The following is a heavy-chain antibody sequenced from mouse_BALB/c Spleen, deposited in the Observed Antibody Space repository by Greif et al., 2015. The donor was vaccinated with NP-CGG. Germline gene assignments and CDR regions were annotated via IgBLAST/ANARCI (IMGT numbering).Heavy chain of an antibody. Sequence: QVQLQQSGAELVKPGASVKLSCKASGYTFTSYWMHWVKQRPGQGLEWIGEINPSNGRTNYNEKFKSKATLTVDKSSSTAYMQLSSLTSEDSAVYYCAPSLLRGFDYWGQGTTLTVSS. J-gene: IGHJ2*01. CDR3: APSLLRGFDY. D-gene: IGHD1-2*01. CDR1: GYTFTSYW. V-gene: IGHV1S81*02. CDR2: INPSNGRT.